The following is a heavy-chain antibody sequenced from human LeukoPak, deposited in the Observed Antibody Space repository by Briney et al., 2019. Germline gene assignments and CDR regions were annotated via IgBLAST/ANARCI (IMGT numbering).Heavy chain of an antibody. Sequence: SETLSLTCTVSGGSISSYYWSWIRQPAGKGLEWIGRFYTSGGTNYNPPLKSRVTMSVDTSKNQFSLKLSSVTAADTAVYYCARDMYYYDSSGSSAFDIWGQGTMVTVSS. D-gene: IGHD3-22*01. V-gene: IGHV4-4*07. CDR3: ARDMYYYDSSGSSAFDI. CDR1: GGSISSYY. CDR2: FYTSGGT. J-gene: IGHJ3*02.